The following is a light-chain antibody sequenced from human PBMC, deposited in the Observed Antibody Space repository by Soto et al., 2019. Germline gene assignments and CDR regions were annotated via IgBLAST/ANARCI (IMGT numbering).Light chain of an antibody. V-gene: IGKV3D-15*01. CDR3: QQYNDWPRT. CDR2: GLS. Sequence: EIVMTQSPATLSVSPGERATLSCRASQSVSYNLAWYQQKPGQAPRLLLYGLSTRATGIPARFSSSGSGTKFTLTISSMQSEDFAIYYCQQYNDWPRTFGPGTKVDFK. CDR1: QSVSYN. J-gene: IGKJ3*01.